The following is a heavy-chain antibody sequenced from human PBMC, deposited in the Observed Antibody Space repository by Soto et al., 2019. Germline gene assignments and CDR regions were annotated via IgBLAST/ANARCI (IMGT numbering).Heavy chain of an antibody. V-gene: IGHV3-23*01. CDR1: GFTFSSYA. J-gene: IGHJ5*02. CDR3: AKDSLLEWLFGGWFDP. Sequence: EVQLLESGGGLVQPGGSLRLSCAASGFTFSSYAMSWVRQAPGKGLEWVSAISGSGGSTYYADSVKGRFIISRDNSKNTLYLQMNSLRAEDTAVYYCAKDSLLEWLFGGWFDPWGQGTLVTVSS. D-gene: IGHD3-3*01. CDR2: ISGSGGST.